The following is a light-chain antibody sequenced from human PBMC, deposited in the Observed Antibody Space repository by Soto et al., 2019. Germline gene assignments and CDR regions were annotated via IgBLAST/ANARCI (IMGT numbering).Light chain of an antibody. CDR1: QSVSSNY. V-gene: IGKV3-20*01. CDR3: QQYGSSPRT. Sequence: EIVWTQSPGTRSLSPGERATLSCRASQSVSSNYVAWYQQKPGQAPRLLIYGASRRATGIPDRFSGSGSGTDFTLTISRLEPEDFAVYYCQQYGSSPRTFGQGTKVDIK. J-gene: IGKJ1*01. CDR2: GAS.